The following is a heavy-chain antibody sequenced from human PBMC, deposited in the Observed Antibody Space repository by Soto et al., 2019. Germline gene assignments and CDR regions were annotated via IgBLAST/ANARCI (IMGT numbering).Heavy chain of an antibody. D-gene: IGHD2-2*01. J-gene: IGHJ4*02. CDR2: ISRSGSTI. CDR3: ARLGDVVVPARSPFDS. CDR1: GFTFSDYY. V-gene: IGHV3-11*01. Sequence: QVQLGESGGGLVKPAGSLRLSCAASGFTFSDYYMSWVRQAPGKGLEWISYISRSGSTIYYADSVKGRFAISRDNAKDSLYLQMNSLRAEDTAVYYCARLGDVVVPARSPFDSWGQGTLVTVSS.